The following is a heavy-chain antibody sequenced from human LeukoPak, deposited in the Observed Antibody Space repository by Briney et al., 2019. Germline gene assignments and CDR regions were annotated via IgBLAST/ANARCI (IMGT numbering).Heavy chain of an antibody. D-gene: IGHD6-6*01. Sequence: SETLSLTCTVSGGSISSYYWSWIRQPPGKGLEWIGYIYYSGSTYYNPSLKSRVTISVDTSKNQFSLKLSSVTAADTAVYYCARPIAARNNWFDPWGQGTLVTVSS. CDR3: ARPIAARNNWFDP. CDR2: IYYSGST. V-gene: IGHV4-59*08. J-gene: IGHJ5*02. CDR1: GGSISSYY.